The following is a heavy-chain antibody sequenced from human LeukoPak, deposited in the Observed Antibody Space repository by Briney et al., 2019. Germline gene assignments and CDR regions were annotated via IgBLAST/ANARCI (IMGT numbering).Heavy chain of an antibody. CDR2: ISTTSGFT. D-gene: IGHD1-1*01. Sequence: GGSLRLSCAASGFTFIDYYMSWIRQAPGKGLEWVAYISTTSGFTKYADSVRGRFTISRDNTKNSLYLQMNSLRAEDTAVYYCARASLQLDYWGQGTLVTVSS. CDR1: GFTFIDYY. V-gene: IGHV3-11*05. CDR3: ARASLQLDY. J-gene: IGHJ4*02.